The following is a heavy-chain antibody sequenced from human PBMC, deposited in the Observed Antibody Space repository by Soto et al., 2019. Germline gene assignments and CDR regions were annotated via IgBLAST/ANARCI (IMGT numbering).Heavy chain of an antibody. Sequence: ASVKVSCKASGGTFSNYGISWVRQAPGQGLEWMGEIISFLGTVSYAQKFQGRVTITADESTSTAYMELSSLRSDDAALYYCGKPGYCVRGSCSQGWIDHWGQGTLVTVSS. V-gene: IGHV1-69*13. J-gene: IGHJ5*02. CDR3: GKPGYCVRGSCSQGWIDH. CDR1: GGTFSNYG. CDR2: IISFLGTV. D-gene: IGHD2-15*01.